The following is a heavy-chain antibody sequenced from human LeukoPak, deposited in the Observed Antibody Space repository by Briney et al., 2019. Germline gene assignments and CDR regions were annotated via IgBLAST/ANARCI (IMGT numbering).Heavy chain of an antibody. V-gene: IGHV3-7*01. CDR1: GFTFSSYW. D-gene: IGHD1-26*01. CDR2: IKQDGSEK. Sequence: PGGSLRLSCEVSGFTFSSYWMSWVRQAPGKGLEWVANIKQDGSEKHYVDSVTGRFTISRDNAKNSLYLQMNSLRAEDTAVYYCARGKWELPYWGQGTLVTVSS. J-gene: IGHJ4*02. CDR3: ARGKWELPY.